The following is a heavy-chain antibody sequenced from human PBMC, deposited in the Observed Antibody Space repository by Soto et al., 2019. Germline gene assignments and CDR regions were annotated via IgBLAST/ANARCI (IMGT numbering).Heavy chain of an antibody. CDR3: ASLPYSNNFDY. D-gene: IGHD4-4*01. J-gene: IGHJ4*02. V-gene: IGHV3-11*01. CDR2: ISSSGSTI. Sequence: GGSLRLSCAASGFTFSDYYMSWIRQAPGRGLEWVSYISSSGSTIYYADSVKGRFTISRDNAKNSLYLQMNSLRAEDTAVYYCASLPYSNNFDYWGQGTLVTVSS. CDR1: GFTFSDYY.